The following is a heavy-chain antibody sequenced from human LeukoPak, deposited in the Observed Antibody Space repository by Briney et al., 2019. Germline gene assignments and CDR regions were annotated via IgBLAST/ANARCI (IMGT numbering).Heavy chain of an antibody. Sequence: SETLSLTCAVYGGSFSGYYWSWIRQPPGKGLEWIGEINHSGSTNYNPSLKSRVTISVDTSKNQFSLKLSSVTAADTAVYYCAGGYGNYYGSGSYYNRRWFDPWGQGTLVTVSS. V-gene: IGHV4-34*01. CDR1: GGSFSGYY. CDR2: INHSGST. J-gene: IGHJ5*02. CDR3: AGGYGNYYGSGSYYNRRWFDP. D-gene: IGHD3-10*01.